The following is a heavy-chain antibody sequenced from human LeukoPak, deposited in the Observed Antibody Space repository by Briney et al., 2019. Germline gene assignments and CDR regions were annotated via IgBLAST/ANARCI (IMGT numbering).Heavy chain of an antibody. J-gene: IGHJ4*02. V-gene: IGHV4-39*01. D-gene: IGHD6-19*01. Sequence: SETLSLTCTVSVGSISGGTYYWGWVRQPPGKGLEWIGSIYSGGSAYYKPSLKSRITISVDTSRNQFSLKLSSVTAADTAVYYCATPSSGWHSFDYWGQGALVTVSS. CDR2: IYSGGSA. CDR1: VGSISGGTYY. CDR3: ATPSSGWHSFDY.